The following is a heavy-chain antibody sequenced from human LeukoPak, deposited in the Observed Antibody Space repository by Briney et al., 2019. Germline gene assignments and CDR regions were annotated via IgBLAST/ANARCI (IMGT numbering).Heavy chain of an antibody. D-gene: IGHD2-21*02. CDR3: AKRDRPCSGDCSAPYYFDY. J-gene: IGHJ4*02. V-gene: IGHV3-53*01. CDR1: GFTVSTNC. Sequence: PGGSLRLSCAASGFTVSTNCMTWVRQAPGEGLEWVSVIYSGGSTYYADSVKGRFTISRDNSLNTLYLQMSSLRVEDTAVYYCAKRDRPCSGDCSAPYYFDYWGQGTLVTVSS. CDR2: IYSGGST.